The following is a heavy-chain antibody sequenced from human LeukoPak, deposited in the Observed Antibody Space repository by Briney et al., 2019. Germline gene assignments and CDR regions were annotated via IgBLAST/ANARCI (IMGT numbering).Heavy chain of an antibody. CDR3: AKDRYCSGVSCYSGSDY. CDR2: ISYDGSNQ. Sequence: GGSLRLSCAASGFTFSSYGMHWVRQAPGKGLEWVAVISYDGSNQYYADSVKGRFTISRDNSKNTLYLQMNSLRAEDTAVYYCAKDRYCSGVSCYSGSDYWGQGTLVTVSS. CDR1: GFTFSSYG. D-gene: IGHD2-15*01. V-gene: IGHV3-30*18. J-gene: IGHJ4*02.